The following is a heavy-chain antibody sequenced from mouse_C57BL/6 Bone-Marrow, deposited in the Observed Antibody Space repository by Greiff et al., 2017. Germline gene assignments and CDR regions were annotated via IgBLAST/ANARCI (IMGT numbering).Heavy chain of an antibody. J-gene: IGHJ2*01. CDR2: IDPENGDT. Sequence: VQLKESGAELVRPGASVKLSCTASGFNIKDDYMHWVKQRPEQGLEWIGWIDPENGDTEYASKFQGKAPITADTSSNTAYLQLSSLTSEDTAVYYCTTEGFFDYWGQGTTLTVSS. V-gene: IGHV14-4*01. CDR3: TTEGFFDY. D-gene: IGHD3-3*01. CDR1: GFNIKDDY.